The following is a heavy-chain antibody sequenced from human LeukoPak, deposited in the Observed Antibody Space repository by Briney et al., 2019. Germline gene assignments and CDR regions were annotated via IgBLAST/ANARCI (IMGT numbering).Heavy chain of an antibody. Sequence: PGGSLRLSCAASGFTFSSYSMNWVRQAPGKGLEWVSSISSSSSYIYYADSVKGRFTISRDNAKNSLYLQMNSLRAEDTAVYYCARDVQTLEWFRYYYYGMDVWGQGTTVTVSS. J-gene: IGHJ6*02. V-gene: IGHV3-21*01. CDR2: ISSSSSYI. D-gene: IGHD3-3*01. CDR1: GFTFSSYS. CDR3: ARDVQTLEWFRYYYYGMDV.